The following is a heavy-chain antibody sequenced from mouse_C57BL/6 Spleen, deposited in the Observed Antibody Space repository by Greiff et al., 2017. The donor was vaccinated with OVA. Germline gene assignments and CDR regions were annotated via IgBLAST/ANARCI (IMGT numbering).Heavy chain of an antibody. J-gene: IGHJ1*03. Sequence: VQLQESGPGLVAPSQSLSITCTVSGFSFTSYGVHWVRQPPGKGLEWLVVIWSDGSTTYNSALKSRLSISKDNSKSQVFLKMNSLQTDDTAMYYCARHYYGSSYWYFDVWGTGTTVTVSS. CDR2: IWSDGST. CDR3: ARHYYGSSYWYFDV. CDR1: GFSFTSYG. D-gene: IGHD1-1*01. V-gene: IGHV2-6-1*01.